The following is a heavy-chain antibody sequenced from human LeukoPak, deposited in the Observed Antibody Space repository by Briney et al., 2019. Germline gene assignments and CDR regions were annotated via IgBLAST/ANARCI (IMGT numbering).Heavy chain of an antibody. CDR1: GFTFSSYD. J-gene: IGHJ4*02. Sequence: GGSLRLSCAASGFTFSSYDMHWVRQATGKGLEWVSAIGTAGDTYYPGSVKGRFTISRDNSKNTLYLQMNGLRAEDTAVYFCARNGASSGRPYHLDYWGQGTLVTVSS. D-gene: IGHD6-19*01. CDR3: ARNGASSGRPYHLDY. V-gene: IGHV3-13*01. CDR2: IGTAGDT.